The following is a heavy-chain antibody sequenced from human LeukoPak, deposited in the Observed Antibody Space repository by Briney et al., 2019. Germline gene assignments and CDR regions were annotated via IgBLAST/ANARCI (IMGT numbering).Heavy chain of an antibody. J-gene: IGHJ3*02. CDR1: GGSISSYY. CDR3: ASGGYRDAFDI. V-gene: IGHV4-59*01. D-gene: IGHD5-18*01. Sequence: SETLSLTCTVSGGSISSYYWSWIRQPPGKGLEWIGYIYYSGSTNYKPSLKSRVTISVDTSKNQFSLKLSSVTAADTAVYYCASGGYRDAFDIWGQGTMVTVSS. CDR2: IYYSGST.